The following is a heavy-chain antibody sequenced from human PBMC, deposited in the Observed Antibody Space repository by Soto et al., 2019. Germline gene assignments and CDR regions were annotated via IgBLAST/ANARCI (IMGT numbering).Heavy chain of an antibody. J-gene: IGHJ4*02. D-gene: IGHD3-10*01. CDR1: GLTVSSNY. CDR3: ARDFYYYGSGTMGGYFDY. CDR2: IYSGGST. V-gene: IGHV3-66*01. Sequence: DVQLVDSGGGLVQPGGSLRLSCAVSGLTVSSNYMSWVRQAPGKGLEWVSVIYSGGSTNNADSVKGRFTISRDNSKNTLYLQMNSLRAEDTAVYYCARDFYYYGSGTMGGYFDYWGQGTLVTVSS.